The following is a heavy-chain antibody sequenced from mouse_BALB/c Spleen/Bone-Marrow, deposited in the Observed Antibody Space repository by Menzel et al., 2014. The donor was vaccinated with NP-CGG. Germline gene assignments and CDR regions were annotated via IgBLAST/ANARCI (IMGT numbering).Heavy chain of an antibody. D-gene: IGHD1-1*01. CDR2: VDPYYGSP. V-gene: IGHV1-39*01. Sequence: EVQLQQSGPDLVKPGASVKISCKVSGYSFTGYNLNWVKQYNGQSLEWIGNVDPYYGSPIYNQKFKGKATLTVDKSSSTAYMQLERLTSEDSAVYYCARYYKSFVFWGQGTTLTIYS. CDR1: GYSFTGYN. CDR3: ARYYKSFVF. J-gene: IGHJ2*01.